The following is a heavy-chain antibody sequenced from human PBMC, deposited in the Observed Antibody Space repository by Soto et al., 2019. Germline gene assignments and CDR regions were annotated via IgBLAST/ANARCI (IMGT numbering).Heavy chain of an antibody. CDR3: ARTYCSSNSCYDGAFDF. Sequence: GESLKISCKGSGYSFTSYWIGWVRQMPGKGLEWMGIIYPGDSDTRYSPSFQGQVTISADKSISTAYLQWSSLKASDTAMYYCARTYCSSNSCYDGAFDFWGQGTMVTGSS. CDR1: GYSFTSYW. J-gene: IGHJ3*01. CDR2: IYPGDSDT. V-gene: IGHV5-51*01. D-gene: IGHD2-2*01.